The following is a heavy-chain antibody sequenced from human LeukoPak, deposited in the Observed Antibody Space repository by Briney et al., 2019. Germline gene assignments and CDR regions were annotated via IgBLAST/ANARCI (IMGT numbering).Heavy chain of an antibody. Sequence: SETLSLTCTVSGGSISSSSYYWGWIRQPPGKGLEWIASIYYSGSTYYNPSLKSRVTISVDTSKNQFSLKLSSVTAADTAVYYCARQTYDSSGSPDFDYWGQGTLVTVSS. J-gene: IGHJ4*02. CDR3: ARQTYDSSGSPDFDY. CDR1: GGSISSSSYY. CDR2: IYYSGST. V-gene: IGHV4-39*01. D-gene: IGHD3-22*01.